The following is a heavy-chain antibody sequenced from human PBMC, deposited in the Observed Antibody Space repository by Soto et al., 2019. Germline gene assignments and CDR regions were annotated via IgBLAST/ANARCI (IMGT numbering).Heavy chain of an antibody. V-gene: IGHV3-30*18. CDR2: ISYDGSSK. CDR3: AKGGRGLLLWFGARNGMDV. CDR1: GFTFSSYG. J-gene: IGHJ6*02. D-gene: IGHD3-10*01. Sequence: PGGSLRLSCAASGFTFSSYGMHWVRQAPGKGLEWVAVISYDGSSKYYADSVKGRFTISRDNSKNTLYLQMNSLRAEDTAVYYCAKGGRGLLLWFGARNGMDVWGQGTTVTVSS.